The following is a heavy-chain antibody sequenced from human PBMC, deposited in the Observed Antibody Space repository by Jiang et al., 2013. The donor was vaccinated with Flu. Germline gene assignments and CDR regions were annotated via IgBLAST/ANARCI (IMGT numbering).Heavy chain of an antibody. CDR3: ARDYYGSTSHPYYYYGLDV. D-gene: IGHD3-10*01. Sequence: VQLVESGGGVVQPGRSLRLSCAASGFTFSNYAMHWVRQAPGAGLEWVAAIWYDGSNKYYVDSVKGRFTTSRDNSKNTLYLHMNSLRAEDTAVYYCARDYYGSTSHPYYYYGLDVWG. J-gene: IGHJ6*01. CDR1: GFTFSNYA. CDR2: IWYDGSNK. V-gene: IGHV3-33*01.